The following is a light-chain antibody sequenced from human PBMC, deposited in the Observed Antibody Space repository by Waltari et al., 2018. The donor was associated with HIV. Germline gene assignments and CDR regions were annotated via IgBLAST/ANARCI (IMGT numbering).Light chain of an antibody. CDR2: DVN. Sequence: QSALSQPASVSASPGQSVALSCSGSASDIGRYNYVSCYQQHPDNTPRLILFDVNNRPAGISERFSGSKSGTTSSLTSSTVETDDEADYYCASYTGNSTGVFGSGTKLTVL. CDR3: ASYTGNSTGV. CDR1: ASDIGRYNY. J-gene: IGLJ1*01. V-gene: IGLV2-14*03.